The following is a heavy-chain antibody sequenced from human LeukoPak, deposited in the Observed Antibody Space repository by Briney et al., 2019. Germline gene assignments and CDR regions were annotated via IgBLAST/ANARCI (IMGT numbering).Heavy chain of an antibody. V-gene: IGHV4-59*01. CDR3: ATDGYFEV. CDR1: GVSINTYS. J-gene: IGHJ2*01. Sequence: SETLSLTCTVSGVSINTYSWSWVRQPPGKGLEWIGYMSYTGSTSYNPSLRSRVTISVDRSKNQFSLKLTSVTAADTAVYFCATDGYFEVWGRGTLVTVSS. CDR2: MSYTGST.